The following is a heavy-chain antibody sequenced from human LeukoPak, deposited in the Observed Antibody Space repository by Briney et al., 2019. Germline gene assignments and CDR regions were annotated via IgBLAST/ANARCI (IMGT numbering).Heavy chain of an antibody. CDR2: IYSGGGT. V-gene: IGHV3-53*01. Sequence: GGSLRLSCAASGFTVSSNYMSWVRQAPGKGLEWVSLIYSGGGTYYADSVKGRFTISRDKSRNTLYLQMNSLRAEDTSVYYCVRGPGYPGGKLDYWGQGTLVTVSS. CDR1: GFTVSSNY. D-gene: IGHD3-16*01. CDR3: VRGPGYPGGKLDY. J-gene: IGHJ4*02.